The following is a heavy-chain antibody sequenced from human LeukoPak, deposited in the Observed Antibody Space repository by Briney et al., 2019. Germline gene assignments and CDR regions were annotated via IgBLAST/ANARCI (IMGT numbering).Heavy chain of an antibody. J-gene: IGHJ5*02. CDR2: IIPIFGTA. CDR3: ARAIAVAGKGGWFDP. Sequence: ASVKVSCKASGGTFSSYAISWVRQAPGQGLEWMGGIIPIFGTANYAQKFRGRVTITTDESTSTAYMELSSPRSEDTAVYYCARAIAVAGKGGWFDPWGQGTLVTVSS. D-gene: IGHD6-19*01. CDR1: GGTFSSYA. V-gene: IGHV1-69*05.